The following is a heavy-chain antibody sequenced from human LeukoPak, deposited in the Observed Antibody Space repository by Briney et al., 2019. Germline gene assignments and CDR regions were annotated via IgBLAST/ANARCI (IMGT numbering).Heavy chain of an antibody. CDR1: GFIFTTYG. J-gene: IGHJ5*02. D-gene: IGHD1-26*01. CDR3: AKEDYSGSYNWFDP. V-gene: IGHV3-30*02. CDR2: IRYDGTKT. Sequence: GGSLRLSCAASGFIFTTYGMSWVRQAPGKGLEWVAFIRYDGTKTYFADSVKGRFTISRDNSKNTLYLQMSSLRAEDTAVYYCAKEDYSGSYNWFDPWGQGTLVTVSS.